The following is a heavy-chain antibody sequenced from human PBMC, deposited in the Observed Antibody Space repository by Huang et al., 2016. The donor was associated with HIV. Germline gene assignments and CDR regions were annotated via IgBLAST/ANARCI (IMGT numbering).Heavy chain of an antibody. CDR2: INHSGST. CDR1: GGSFSGYY. D-gene: IGHD3-22*01. Sequence: QVQLQQWGAGLLKPSETLSLTCAVYGGSFSGYYWSWIRQPPGKGLEWIGEINHSGSTNCNPSLRSRVTISVDTSKNQFSLKLSSVTAADTAVYYCARVFFRRSTYYYDSSGYADAFDIWGQGTMVTVSS. V-gene: IGHV4-34*01. J-gene: IGHJ3*02. CDR3: ARVFFRRSTYYYDSSGYADAFDI.